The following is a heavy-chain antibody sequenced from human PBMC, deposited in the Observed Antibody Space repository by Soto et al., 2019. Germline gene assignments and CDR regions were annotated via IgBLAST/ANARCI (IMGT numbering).Heavy chain of an antibody. CDR3: ARGQEGVVATH. CDR2: VKDGGHT. Sequence: QVQLQQWGAGLLKPSETLSLNCAVTGGSLSGYYWSWIRQPPGKGLEWIGEVKDGGHTNYSPSLRGRGPISSRPSNNQFPLRLNSVTAADPGVYYCARGQEGVVATHWDQGSLVTVSS. CDR1: GGSLSGYY. V-gene: IGHV4-34*01. J-gene: IGHJ4*02. D-gene: IGHD5-12*01.